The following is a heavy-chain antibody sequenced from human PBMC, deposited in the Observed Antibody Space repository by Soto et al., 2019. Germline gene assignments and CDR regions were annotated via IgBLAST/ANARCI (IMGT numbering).Heavy chain of an antibody. J-gene: IGHJ4*02. D-gene: IGHD3-10*01. V-gene: IGHV1-18*01. Sequence: QVQLVQSGAEVKKPGASVKVSCKASGYTFTSYGISWVRQAPGQGLEWMGWINVYNGNTNYEPKLQGRVTMTTDTSTSTAYLDLRSLRSDDTAVYFCARDTSRGEYDYWGQGTLVTVSS. CDR3: ARDTSRGEYDY. CDR2: INVYNGNT. CDR1: GYTFTSYG.